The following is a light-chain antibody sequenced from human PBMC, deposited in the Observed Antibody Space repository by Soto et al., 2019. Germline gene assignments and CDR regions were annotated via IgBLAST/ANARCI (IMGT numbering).Light chain of an antibody. V-gene: IGKV1-39*01. CDR2: GAS. CDR3: QLSHTTLT. J-gene: IGKJ5*01. CDR1: QTIATF. Sequence: DIHMTQSPSSVSASVGDRVTITCRASQTIATFLNWYQQKPGKAPKLLIYGASTLQSGVLSRFSGSGSGADFTLTISSLQPEDSATYYCQLSHTTLTFGQGTRLEIK.